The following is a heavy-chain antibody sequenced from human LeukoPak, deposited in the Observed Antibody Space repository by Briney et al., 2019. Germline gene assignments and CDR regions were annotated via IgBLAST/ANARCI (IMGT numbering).Heavy chain of an antibody. CDR1: GGSISSSSYY. CDR2: IYYSGST. D-gene: IGHD4-17*01. CDR3: TRMTTGHDY. Sequence: PSETLSLTCTVSGGSISSSSYYWGWIRQPPGKGLEWIGSIYYSGSTYYNPSLKSRVTISVDTSRKQFSLNLRSVTVADAGTYYCTRMTTGHDYWGQGTLVTVSS. J-gene: IGHJ4*02. V-gene: IGHV4-39*07.